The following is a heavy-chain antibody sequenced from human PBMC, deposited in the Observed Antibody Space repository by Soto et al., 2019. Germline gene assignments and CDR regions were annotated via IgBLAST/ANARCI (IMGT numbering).Heavy chain of an antibody. CDR3: ARGLYSGRYFIYGMDV. Sequence: ASVKVSCKASGGTFSSYAISWVRQAPGQGLEWMGGIIPIFGTANYAQKFQGRVTITADESTSTAYMELSSLRSEDTAVYYCARGLYSGRYFIYGMDVWGQGTTVTVSS. J-gene: IGHJ6*02. CDR2: IIPIFGTA. D-gene: IGHD1-26*01. CDR1: GGTFSSYA. V-gene: IGHV1-69*13.